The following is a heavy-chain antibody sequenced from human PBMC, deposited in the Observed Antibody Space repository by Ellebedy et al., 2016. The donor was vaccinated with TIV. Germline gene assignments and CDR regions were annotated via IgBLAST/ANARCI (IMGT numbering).Heavy chain of an antibody. V-gene: IGHV3-21*01. Sequence: GGSLRLSXAASEFTFSSYSINWVRQAPGKGLEWVSSISSSSTYLYYADSVKGRFTISRDNAKNSLYLQMNSLRAEDTAVYYCTTENWYRFESWGQGTLVTVSS. CDR1: EFTFSSYS. J-gene: IGHJ4*02. CDR3: TTENWYRFES. CDR2: ISSSSTYL. D-gene: IGHD6-13*01.